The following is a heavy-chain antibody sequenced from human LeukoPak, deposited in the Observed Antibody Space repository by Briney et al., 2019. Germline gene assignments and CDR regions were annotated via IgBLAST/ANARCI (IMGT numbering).Heavy chain of an antibody. D-gene: IGHD1-1*01. J-gene: IGHJ5*02. Sequence: GGSLRLSCVASGFAFGRHAMSWVRQAPGKGLEWVSGVTHNANHAYYADSVRGRFTISRDNSKDTLFLQMNGLRDEDTAIYYCVKELERMPSGDWFDPWGQGTLVTVSS. CDR2: VTHNANHA. CDR1: GFAFGRHA. CDR3: VKELERMPSGDWFDP. V-gene: IGHV3-23*01.